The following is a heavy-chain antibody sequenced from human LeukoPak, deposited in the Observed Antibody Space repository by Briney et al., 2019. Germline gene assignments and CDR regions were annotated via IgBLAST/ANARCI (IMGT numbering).Heavy chain of an antibody. CDR1: GFTFSSYA. Sequence: GGSLRLSCAASGFTFSSYAMHWVRQAPGKGLGWVAVISYDGSNKYYADSVKGRFTISRDNSKNTLYLQMNSLRAEDTAVYYRARGFGIVGATDNFDYWGQGTLVTVSS. V-gene: IGHV3-30*04. J-gene: IGHJ4*02. D-gene: IGHD1-26*01. CDR2: ISYDGSNK. CDR3: ARGFGIVGATDNFDY.